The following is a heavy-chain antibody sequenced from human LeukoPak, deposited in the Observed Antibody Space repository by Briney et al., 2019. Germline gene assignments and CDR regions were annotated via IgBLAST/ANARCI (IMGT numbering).Heavy chain of an antibody. V-gene: IGHV3-53*01. J-gene: IGHJ3*02. CDR3: ARDGFSSGYPYDAFDI. D-gene: IGHD3-22*01. Sequence: GGSLRPSCAASGFTVSSNYMSWVRQAPGKGLEWVSVIYSGGSTYYADALKGRFTISRENSKNTPHLLMNSLRAEDTAVYYCARDGFSSGYPYDAFDIWGQGTMVTVSS. CDR2: IYSGGST. CDR1: GFTVSSNY.